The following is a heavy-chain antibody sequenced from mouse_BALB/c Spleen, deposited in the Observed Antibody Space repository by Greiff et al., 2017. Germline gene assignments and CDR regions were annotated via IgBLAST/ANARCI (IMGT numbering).Heavy chain of an antibody. CDR3: ARQGSMITTGFDY. J-gene: IGHJ2*01. CDR1: GFTFSSYT. Sequence: EVKLVESGGGLVQPGGSLKLSCAASGFTFSSYTMSWVRQTPEKRLEWVAYISNGGGSTYYPDTVKGRFTISRDNAKNTLYLQMSSLKSEDTAMYYCARQGSMITTGFDYWGQGTTLTVSS. V-gene: IGHV5-12-2*01. CDR2: ISNGGGST. D-gene: IGHD2-4*01.